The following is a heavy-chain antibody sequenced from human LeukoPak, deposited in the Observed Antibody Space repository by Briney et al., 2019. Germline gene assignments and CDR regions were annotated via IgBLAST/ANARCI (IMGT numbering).Heavy chain of an antibody. Sequence: GGSLRLSCAASGFTFINYGMYWVRQAPGKGLEWVATVWYDGNNKYYADSARGRFTISRDNSKNMVFLHMNSLRVEDTAIYYCARDPDRSGFDFWGQGTLLTVSS. CDR2: VWYDGNNK. D-gene: IGHD1-14*01. CDR1: GFTFINYG. J-gene: IGHJ4*02. CDR3: ARDPDRSGFDF. V-gene: IGHV3-33*02.